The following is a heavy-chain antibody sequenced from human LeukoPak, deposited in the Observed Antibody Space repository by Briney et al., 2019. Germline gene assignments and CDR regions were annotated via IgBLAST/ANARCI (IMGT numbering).Heavy chain of an antibody. Sequence: GESLKISCKGSGYSFTSYWIGWVRQMPGKGLEWMGIIYPGDSDTRYSPSFQGQVTISADKSISTAYPQWSSLKASDTAMYYCARHPRIAAAEIDYWGQGTLVTVSS. CDR2: IYPGDSDT. D-gene: IGHD6-13*01. J-gene: IGHJ4*02. V-gene: IGHV5-51*01. CDR1: GYSFTSYW. CDR3: ARHPRIAAAEIDY.